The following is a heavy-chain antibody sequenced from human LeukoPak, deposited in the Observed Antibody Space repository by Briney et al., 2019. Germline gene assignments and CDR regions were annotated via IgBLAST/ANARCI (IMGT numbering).Heavy chain of an antibody. CDR2: ISSSSSYI. CDR1: GFTFSSCS. D-gene: IGHD3-3*01. CDR3: ARDRDFWSSYDRSDGWDV. V-gene: IGHV3-21*01. J-gene: IGHJ6*02. Sequence: PGGSLRLSCVASGFTFSSCSMKWVRQAPGKGLEWVSSISSSSSYIDYADSVKGRFTISRDNAKNSLYLQMRRLRAEDTAVFYCARDRDFWSSYDRSDGWDVWGQGTTVTVSS.